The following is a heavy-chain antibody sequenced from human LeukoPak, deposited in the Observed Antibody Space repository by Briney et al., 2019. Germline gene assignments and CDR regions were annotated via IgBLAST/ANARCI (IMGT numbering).Heavy chain of an antibody. CDR1: GFTFSSYW. CDR3: ARKAAGLTFDY. CDR2: INSDGSST. Sequence: PGGSLRLSCAASGFTFSSYWMHWVRQAPGKGLVWVSRINSDGSSTNYADSVKGRFTISRGNAENTLYLQMNSLRAEDTAVYYCARKAAGLTFDYWGRGTLVTVSS. V-gene: IGHV3-74*01. D-gene: IGHD6-13*01. J-gene: IGHJ4*02.